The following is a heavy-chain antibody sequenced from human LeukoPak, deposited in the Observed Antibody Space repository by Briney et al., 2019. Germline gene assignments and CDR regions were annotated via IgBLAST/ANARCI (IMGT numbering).Heavy chain of an antibody. CDR2: IKQDGSEK. J-gene: IGHJ4*02. CDR1: GFTFSSYW. CDR3: ARDQAPSSSWFDY. V-gene: IGHV3-7*01. Sequence: GGSLRLSCAASGFTFSSYWMSWVRQAPGKGLEWVANIKQDGSEKYYVDSVKGRFTISRDNAKNSLYLQMNSLRAEDTAVYYCARDQAPSSSWFDYWGQGTLVTVSS. D-gene: IGHD6-13*01.